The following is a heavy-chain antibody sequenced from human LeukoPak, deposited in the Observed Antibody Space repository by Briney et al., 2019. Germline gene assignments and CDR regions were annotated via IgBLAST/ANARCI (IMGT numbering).Heavy chain of an antibody. CDR3: ARDMVSGAFDI. Sequence: GASVKVSCKASGYTFTGYYMHWVRQAPGQGLEWMGWINPNSGGTNYAQEFQGRATMTRDTSISTAYMELSRLRSDDTAVYYCARDMVSGAFDIWGQGTMVTVSS. V-gene: IGHV1-2*02. CDR1: GYTFTGYY. J-gene: IGHJ3*02. CDR2: INPNSGGT. D-gene: IGHD3-10*01.